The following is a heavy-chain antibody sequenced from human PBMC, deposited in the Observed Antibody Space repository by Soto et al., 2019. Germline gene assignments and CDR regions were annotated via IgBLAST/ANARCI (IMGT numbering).Heavy chain of an antibody. CDR1: GFTFTRYS. CDR3: ARESEDLTSNFDY. V-gene: IGHV3-21*01. J-gene: IGHJ4*02. Sequence: GGSLRLSCAASGFTFTRYSMNWVRQAPGKGLEWVSSISSTTNYIYYADSMKGRFTVSSDNAKNSVYLEMNSLSAEDTAVYYCARESEDLTSNFDYWGQGTLVTAPQ. CDR2: ISSTTNYI.